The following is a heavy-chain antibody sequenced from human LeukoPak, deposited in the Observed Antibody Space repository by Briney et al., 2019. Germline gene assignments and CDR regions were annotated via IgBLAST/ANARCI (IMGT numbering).Heavy chain of an antibody. CDR1: GGSISSYY. CDR3: ASSNYGVFDAFDI. J-gene: IGHJ3*02. V-gene: IGHV4-59*01. CDR2: IYYSGST. Sequence: SETLSLTCTVSGGSISSYYWSWIRQPPGKGLEWIGYIYYSGSTSYNPSLKSRVTISVDTSKNQFSLRFNSVTSADTAVYYCASSNYGVFDAFDIWGQGTMVTVSS. D-gene: IGHD4-17*01.